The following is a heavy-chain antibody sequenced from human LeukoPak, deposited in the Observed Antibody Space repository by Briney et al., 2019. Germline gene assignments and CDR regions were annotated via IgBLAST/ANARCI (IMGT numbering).Heavy chain of an antibody. V-gene: IGHV1-69*01. CDR3: ASGEQWLGRAPI. CDR2: IIPIFGTA. Sequence: SVKVSCKASGGTFSSYAISWVRQAPGQGLEWMGGIIPIFGTANYAQKFQGRVAIIADESTSTAYMELSSLRSEDTAVYYCASGEQWLGRAPIWGQGTLVTVSS. CDR1: GGTFSSYA. D-gene: IGHD6-19*01. J-gene: IGHJ4*02.